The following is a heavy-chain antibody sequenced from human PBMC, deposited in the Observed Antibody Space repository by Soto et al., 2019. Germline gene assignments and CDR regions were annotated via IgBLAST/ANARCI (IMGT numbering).Heavy chain of an antibody. CDR1: GYTFTSYG. CDR3: ARVFCDSDFRAVDY. Sequence: GASVKVSCKTSGYTFTSYGVTWVRQAPGQGLEWMGWIRAYNGNTNYVQNLKDRVAMTTDPSTRTAYMELKSLKSDDSAVYFCARVFCDSDFRAVDYWGQGTLVTVSS. D-gene: IGHD2-21*01. J-gene: IGHJ4*02. V-gene: IGHV1-18*04. CDR2: IRAYNGNT.